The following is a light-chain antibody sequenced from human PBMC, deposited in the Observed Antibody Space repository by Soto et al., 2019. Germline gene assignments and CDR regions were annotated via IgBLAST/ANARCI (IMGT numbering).Light chain of an antibody. V-gene: IGLV2-14*01. CDR3: SSYTSSSTYV. CDR2: DVS. J-gene: IGLJ1*01. CDR1: SSEVGGYNY. Sequence: QSALTQPASVSGSPGQSITISLTGTSSEVGGYNYVSWYQQDPGKAPKLMIYDVSNRPSGVSRRFSASKSGNTASLTISGLQADDEADYYCSSYTSSSTYVFGTGTKVTVL.